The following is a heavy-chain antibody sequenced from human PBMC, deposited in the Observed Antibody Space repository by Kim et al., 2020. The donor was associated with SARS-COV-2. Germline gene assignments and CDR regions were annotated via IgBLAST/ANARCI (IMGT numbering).Heavy chain of an antibody. V-gene: IGHV5-51*01. Sequence: GESLQISCETSGYTFKSHWIGWVRQMPAQGLELMGIISPADSDIRYSPSFQGRVTISVDKSVSTAYVQWDSLKASDTAMYYCARHGPGSGWAGVFWYFDVWGRGTLVTVSS. D-gene: IGHD6-19*01. CDR1: GYTFKSHW. J-gene: IGHJ2*01. CDR2: ISPADSDI. CDR3: ARHGPGSGWAGVFWYFDV.